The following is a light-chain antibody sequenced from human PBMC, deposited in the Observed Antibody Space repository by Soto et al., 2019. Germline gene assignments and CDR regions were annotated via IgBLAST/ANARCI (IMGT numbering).Light chain of an antibody. CDR3: QEYNNYWT. CDR2: TAS. J-gene: IGKJ1*01. V-gene: IGKV1-5*01. CDR1: QTISRW. Sequence: DIQMTQSPSTLSASVGDTVTITCRASQTISRWLAWYQQKPGKAPRLLIYTASTLESGVPSRFSASGSGTEFTLTISSLHPDDFAIYYCQEYNNYWTFGQGTKVEVK.